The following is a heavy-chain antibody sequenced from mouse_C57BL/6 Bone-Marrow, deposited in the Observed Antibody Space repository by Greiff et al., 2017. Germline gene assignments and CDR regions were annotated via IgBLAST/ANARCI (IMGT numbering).Heavy chain of an antibody. CDR1: GFNIKDDY. CDR3: TTWSYDGCY. D-gene: IGHD2-3*01. CDR2: IDPENGDT. J-gene: IGHJ2*01. V-gene: IGHV14-4*01. Sequence: EVQLQQSGAELVRPGASVKLSCTASGFNIKDDYMHWVKQRPEQGLEWIGWIDPENGDTEYASKFQGKATITADTSSNTAYLQLSSLTSEDTAVYYCTTWSYDGCYWGQGTTLTVSS.